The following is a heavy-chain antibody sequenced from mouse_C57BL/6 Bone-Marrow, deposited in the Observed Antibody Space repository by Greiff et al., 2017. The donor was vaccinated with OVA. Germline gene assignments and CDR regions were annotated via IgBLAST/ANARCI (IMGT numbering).Heavy chain of an antibody. CDR3: ARGKGRRCYYAMDY. D-gene: IGHD3-3*01. CDR2: IDPSDSET. J-gene: IGHJ4*01. V-gene: IGHV1-52*01. CDR1: GYTFTSYW. Sequence: QVQLQQSGAELVRPGSSVKLSCKASGYTFTSYWMHWVKQRPIQGLEWIGNIDPSDSETHYNQKFKDKATLTVDKSSSTAYMQLSSLTSEDSAVYYCARGKGRRCYYAMDYWGQGTSVTVSS.